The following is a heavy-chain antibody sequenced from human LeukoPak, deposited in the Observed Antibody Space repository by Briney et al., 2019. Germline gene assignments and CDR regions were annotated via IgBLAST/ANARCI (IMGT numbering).Heavy chain of an antibody. Sequence: SETLSLTCTVSGGSISSYYWSWIRQPPGKGLEWIGYIYYSGSNNYNPSLKSRVTISVDTSKNQFSLKLSSVTAADTAVYYCARRAPDSNSDCWFDPWGQGTLVTVSS. CDR3: ARRAPDSNSDCWFDP. V-gene: IGHV4-59*08. CDR2: IYYSGSN. D-gene: IGHD6-6*01. J-gene: IGHJ5*02. CDR1: GGSISSYY.